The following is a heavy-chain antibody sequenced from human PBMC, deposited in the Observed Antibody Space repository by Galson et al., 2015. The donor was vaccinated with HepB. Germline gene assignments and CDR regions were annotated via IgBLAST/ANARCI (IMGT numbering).Heavy chain of an antibody. D-gene: IGHD3-16*02. CDR2: IYWDDDK. V-gene: IGHV2-5*02. CDR1: GFSLSTSGVG. CDR3: AHSPRMITFGGVIVTGWFDP. J-gene: IGHJ5*02. Sequence: PALVKPTQTLTLTCTFSGFSLSTSGVGVGWIRQPPGKALEWLALIYWDDDKRYSPSLKSRLTITKDTSKNQVVLTMTNMDPVDTATYYCAHSPRMITFGGVIVTGWFDPWGQGTLVTVSS.